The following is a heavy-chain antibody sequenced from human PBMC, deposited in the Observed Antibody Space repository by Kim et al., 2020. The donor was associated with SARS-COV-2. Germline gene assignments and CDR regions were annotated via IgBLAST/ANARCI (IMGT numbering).Heavy chain of an antibody. D-gene: IGHD5-12*01. V-gene: IGHV5-51*01. CDR3: ARHVRLDWFDP. Sequence: RYRPSFQGQVTISADKSISTAYLQWSSLKASDTAMYYCARHVRLDWFDPWGQGTLVTVSS. J-gene: IGHJ5*02.